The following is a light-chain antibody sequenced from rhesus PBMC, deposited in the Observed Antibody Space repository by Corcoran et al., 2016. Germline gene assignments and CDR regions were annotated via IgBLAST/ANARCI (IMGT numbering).Light chain of an antibody. J-gene: IGKJ3*01. CDR3: LQHSNWPFT. CDR1: QSVSSS. CDR2: GAS. V-gene: IGKV3-24*01. Sequence: EIVMTQSPATLSLSPGERATLSCRASQSVSSSLAWYQQKPGQAPRLLIYGASSRATVIPDRFSGSGDGTDFTLTISSLEPEDVAVYYCLQHSNWPFTFGPGTKLDIK.